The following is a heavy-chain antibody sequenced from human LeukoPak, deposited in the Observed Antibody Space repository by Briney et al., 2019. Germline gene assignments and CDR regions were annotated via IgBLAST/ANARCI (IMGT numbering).Heavy chain of an antibody. V-gene: IGHV4-34*01. CDR3: ARIISSSDI. CDR1: SGSFSGYY. CDR2: INHSGST. Sequence: SETLSLTCAVYSGSFSGYYWSWIRQPPGKGLEWIGEINHSGSTNYNPSLKSRVTISVDTSKNQFSLKLSSVTAADTAVYYCARIISSSDIWGQGTMVTVSS. J-gene: IGHJ3*02. D-gene: IGHD3-10*01.